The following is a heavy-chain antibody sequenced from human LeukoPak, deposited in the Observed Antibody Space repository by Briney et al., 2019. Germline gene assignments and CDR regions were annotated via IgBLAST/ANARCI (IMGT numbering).Heavy chain of an antibody. CDR3: ARVPYNYYGLDV. CDR1: GYSFTNYW. V-gene: IGHV5-51*01. D-gene: IGHD3-16*01. Sequence: GESLKISCKGSGYSFTNYWIGWVRQVPGKGLEWMGIIYPDDSDTTYSPSFQGQVTISADKSINTAYLQWSSLKASDTAMYYCARVPYNYYGLDVWGQGTTVTVSS. J-gene: IGHJ6*02. CDR2: IYPDDSDT.